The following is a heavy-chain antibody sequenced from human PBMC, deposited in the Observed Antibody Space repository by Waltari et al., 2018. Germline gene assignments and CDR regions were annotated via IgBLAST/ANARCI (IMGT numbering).Heavy chain of an antibody. Sequence: QVQLVQSGAEVKKPGASVKVSCKASGYTFTSYDINWVRQATGQGLEWMGWMNPNSGNTGYAQKFQGRVTITRNTSISTAYMELSSLRSEDTAVYYCARRRPVAAGPRGWFDPWGQGTPVTVSS. CDR1: GYTFTSYD. J-gene: IGHJ5*02. CDR2: MNPNSGNT. D-gene: IGHD6-13*01. V-gene: IGHV1-8*03. CDR3: ARRRPVAAGPRGWFDP.